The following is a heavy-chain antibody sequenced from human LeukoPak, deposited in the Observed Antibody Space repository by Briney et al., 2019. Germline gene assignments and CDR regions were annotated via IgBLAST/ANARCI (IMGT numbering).Heavy chain of an antibody. V-gene: IGHV1-2*06. CDR1: GYTFTAYY. J-gene: IGHJ4*02. Sequence: ASVKVSCKASGYTFTAYYMHWVRQAPGQGLEWVGRINPVNGGTDYAQNFQGRVTMTRDTSISTAYMDLSSLRSDDTAVCYCARDYGSNSGLDYWGQGTLVTVSS. CDR2: INPVNGGT. D-gene: IGHD4-23*01. CDR3: ARDYGSNSGLDY.